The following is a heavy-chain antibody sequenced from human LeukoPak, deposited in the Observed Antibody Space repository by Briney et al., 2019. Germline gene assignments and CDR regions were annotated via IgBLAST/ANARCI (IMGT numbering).Heavy chain of an antibody. V-gene: IGHV3-15*01. J-gene: IGHJ4*02. CDR2: IKSKTDGGTT. CDR1: GFTFSNAW. CDR3: TTTERVYYYGSGSYYNNTYYFDY. D-gene: IGHD3-10*01. Sequence: GGSLRLSCAASGFTFSNAWMSWVRQAPGKGLEWVGRIKSKTDGGTTDYAAPVKGRFTISRDDSKNTLSLQMNSLKTEDTAVYYCTTTERVYYYGSGSYYNNTYYFDYWGQGTLVTVSS.